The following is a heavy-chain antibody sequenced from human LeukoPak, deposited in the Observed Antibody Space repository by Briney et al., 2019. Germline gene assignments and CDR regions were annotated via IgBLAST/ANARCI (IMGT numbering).Heavy chain of an antibody. Sequence: TGRSLRLSCAASGFTFSSYGMHWVRQAPGKGLEWVAVISYDGSNKYYADSVKGRFTISRDNSKNTLYLQMNSLRAEDTAVYYCARGFCTGDNCPPLYYFDHWGQGTLVTVSS. CDR3: ARGFCTGDNCPPLYYFDH. D-gene: IGHD2-8*02. V-gene: IGHV3-30*03. J-gene: IGHJ4*02. CDR1: GFTFSSYG. CDR2: ISYDGSNK.